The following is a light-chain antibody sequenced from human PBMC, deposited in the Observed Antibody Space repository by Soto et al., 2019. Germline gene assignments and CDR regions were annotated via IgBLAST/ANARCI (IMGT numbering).Light chain of an antibody. CDR3: SSYTSSSTLYV. Sequence: QSALTQPASVSGSPGQSITISCTGTSSDVGDYNYISWYQQHPGKAPKLMIYEVSNRPSGVSNRFSGSKSGNTASLTISGLQADDEADYYCSSYTSSSTLYVVGTGTKLTVL. CDR2: EVS. CDR1: SSDVGDYNY. V-gene: IGLV2-14*01. J-gene: IGLJ1*01.